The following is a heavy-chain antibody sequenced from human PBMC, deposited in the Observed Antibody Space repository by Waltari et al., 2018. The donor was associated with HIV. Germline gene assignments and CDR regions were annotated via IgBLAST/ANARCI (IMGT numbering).Heavy chain of an antibody. Sequence: QVQLVESGGGVVQPGRSLRLSCAASGFTFRGYAMHWVRQAPGKGLEWVAVIWYDGSNKYYADSVKGRFTISRDNSKNTLYLQMNSLRAEDTAVYFCARDVDKGLGLDYFDSWGQGTLVTVSS. D-gene: IGHD6-19*01. CDR1: GFTFRGYA. CDR2: IWYDGSNK. V-gene: IGHV3-33*01. J-gene: IGHJ4*02. CDR3: ARDVDKGLGLDYFDS.